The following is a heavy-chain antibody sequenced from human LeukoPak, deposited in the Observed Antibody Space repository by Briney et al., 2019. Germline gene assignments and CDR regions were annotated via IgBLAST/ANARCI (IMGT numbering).Heavy chain of an antibody. CDR3: AKDQGNFDWLMTFDY. Sequence: SGGSLRLSCATSGFTFNNYNMNWVRQAPGRALEWVSSVSTSSIYIYYADSVKGRFTISRDNAKNSLYLQMNSLRAEDTAVYYCAKDQGNFDWLMTFDYWGQGTLVTVSS. D-gene: IGHD3-9*01. CDR2: VSTSSIYI. V-gene: IGHV3-21*06. J-gene: IGHJ4*02. CDR1: GFTFNNYN.